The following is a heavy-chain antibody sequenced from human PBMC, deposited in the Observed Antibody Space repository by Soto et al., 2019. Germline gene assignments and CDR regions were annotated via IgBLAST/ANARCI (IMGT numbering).Heavy chain of an antibody. CDR2: ISPYTGNT. Sequence: QVQLVQSGDEVKKPGASVKVSLTASGYILVRYGIAWVRQAPGQGLEWMGWISPYTGNTHSATKVQGRLTMTTDTSTSTAYMDLGSLTSDDPAVYYCVMVDNYVTPTPQDVWGQGTTVTVSS. J-gene: IGHJ6*02. V-gene: IGHV1-18*01. CDR1: GYILVRYG. D-gene: IGHD3-16*01. CDR3: VMVDNYVTPTPQDV.